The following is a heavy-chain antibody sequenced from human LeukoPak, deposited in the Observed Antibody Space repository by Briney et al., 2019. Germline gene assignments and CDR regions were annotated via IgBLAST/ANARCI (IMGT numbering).Heavy chain of an antibody. CDR3: ARAPTYYYDSSGYSDAFDI. J-gene: IGHJ3*02. Sequence: GGSLRLSCAASGFTFDDYAMHWVRQAPGKGLEWVSGISWNSGSIGYADSVKGRFTISRDNAKNSLYLQMNSLRAEDTAVYYCARAPTYYYDSSGYSDAFDIWGQGTMVTVSS. CDR1: GFTFDDYA. CDR2: ISWNSGSI. V-gene: IGHV3-9*01. D-gene: IGHD3-22*01.